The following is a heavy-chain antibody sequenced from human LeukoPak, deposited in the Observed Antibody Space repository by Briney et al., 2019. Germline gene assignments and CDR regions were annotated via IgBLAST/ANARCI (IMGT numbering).Heavy chain of an antibody. CDR3: ARFPHYYDSSGYSF. D-gene: IGHD3-22*01. Sequence: GGSLRLSCAASGFTFSSYSMNWVRQAPGKGLEWVSYIGSSSSTIYYADSVKGRFTISRDNAKNSLYLQMNSLRDEDTAVYYCARFPHYYDSSGYSFWGQGTLVTVSS. J-gene: IGHJ4*02. CDR1: GFTFSSYS. CDR2: IGSSSSTI. V-gene: IGHV3-48*02.